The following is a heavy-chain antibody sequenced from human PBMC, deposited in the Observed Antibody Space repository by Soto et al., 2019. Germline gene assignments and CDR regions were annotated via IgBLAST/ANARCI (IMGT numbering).Heavy chain of an antibody. CDR3: ARGTTTVTTFAY. J-gene: IGHJ4*02. CDR1: CGSISSGGYS. D-gene: IGHD4-17*01. CDR2: IYHSGST. V-gene: IGHV4-30-2*01. Sequence: PSETLSLTCAVSCGSISSGGYSWSWIRQPPGKGLECIGYIYHSGSTYYNPSLKSRVTISVDRSKNQLSLKLSSVTAADTAVYYCARGTTTVTTFAYWGQGTLVTVS.